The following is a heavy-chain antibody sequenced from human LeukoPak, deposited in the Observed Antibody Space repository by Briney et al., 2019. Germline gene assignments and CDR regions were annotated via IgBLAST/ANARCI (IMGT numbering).Heavy chain of an antibody. J-gene: IGHJ2*01. V-gene: IGHV4-59*01. CDR1: GGSISSYY. CDR3: ASAYYYDSSGPDWYFDL. Sequence: SETLSLTCTVSGGSISSYYWSWIRQPPGKGLEWIGYIYYSGGTNYNPSLKSRVTISVDTSKNQFSLKLSSVTAADTAVYYCASAYYYDSSGPDWYFDLWGRGTLVTVSS. CDR2: IYYSGGT. D-gene: IGHD3-22*01.